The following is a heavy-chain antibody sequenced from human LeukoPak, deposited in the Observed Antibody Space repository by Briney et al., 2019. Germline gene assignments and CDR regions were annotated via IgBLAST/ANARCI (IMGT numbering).Heavy chain of an antibody. D-gene: IGHD6-13*01. CDR1: GDSVSSNSAA. CDR3: AREVEQQLKYNWFDP. V-gene: IGHV6-1*01. J-gene: IGHJ5*02. Sequence: SQTLSLTCAISGDSVSSNSAAWNWIRQSSSRGLEWLGRTYYRSKWYNDYAVSVTSRITINPDTSKNQFSLQLNSVTPEDTAVYYCAREVEQQLKYNWFDPWGQGTLVIVSS. CDR2: TYYRSKWYN.